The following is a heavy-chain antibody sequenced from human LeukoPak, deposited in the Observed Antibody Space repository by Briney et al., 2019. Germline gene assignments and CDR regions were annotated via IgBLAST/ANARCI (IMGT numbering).Heavy chain of an antibody. CDR2: IYYSGRT. V-gene: IGHV4-59*01. Sequence: SETLSLTCTVSGGSISSYYWSWIRQPPGKGLEWIGYIYYSGRTNYNPSLKSRVTISVDTSKNQFSLKLSSVTAADTAVYYCARAPLYKTNWFDPWGQGTLVTVSS. D-gene: IGHD1-14*01. CDR3: ARAPLYKTNWFDP. J-gene: IGHJ5*02. CDR1: GGSISSYY.